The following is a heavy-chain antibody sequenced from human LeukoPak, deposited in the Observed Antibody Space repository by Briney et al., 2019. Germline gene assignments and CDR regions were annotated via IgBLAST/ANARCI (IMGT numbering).Heavy chain of an antibody. D-gene: IGHD6-19*01. J-gene: IGHJ4*02. Sequence: GGSLRLSCAASGLSFSSFGMHWVRQAPGKGLEWVAVISYDGNKKYYGDSVKGRFTISRDNSMNTLYLKMNSLRADDTAVYYCSRDPRGIALAGTYDYWGQGILVTVSS. CDR3: SRDPRGIALAGTYDY. V-gene: IGHV3-30*03. CDR2: ISYDGNKK. CDR1: GLSFSSFG.